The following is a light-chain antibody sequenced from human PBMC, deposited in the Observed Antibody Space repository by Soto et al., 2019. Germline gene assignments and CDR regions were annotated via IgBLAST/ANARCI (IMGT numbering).Light chain of an antibody. Sequence: QSVLTQPPSVSGAPGKRVTISCTGSSSNIGAGYDVHWYQQLPGTAPKLLIYGNGNRPSGVPDRFSGSKSGTSASLAITGLQAEDEADYYCQSYDCSLSGVVFGGGTKLTVL. CDR3: QSYDCSLSGVV. CDR2: GNG. V-gene: IGLV1-40*01. J-gene: IGLJ2*01. CDR1: SSNIGAGYD.